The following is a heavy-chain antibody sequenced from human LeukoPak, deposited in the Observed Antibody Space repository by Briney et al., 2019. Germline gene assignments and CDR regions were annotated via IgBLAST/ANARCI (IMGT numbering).Heavy chain of an antibody. CDR1: GGSFSGYL. CDR3: ARSHGLY. V-gene: IGHV4-59*01. Sequence: PSETLSLTCSVSGGSFSGYLWSWIRQPLGKGLEWIGYISHSGDTNYAPSLNSRVTISLDTSKNQFSLTLSSVSAADTAVYYCARSHGLYWGQGTLVTVSS. CDR2: ISHSGDT. J-gene: IGHJ4*02.